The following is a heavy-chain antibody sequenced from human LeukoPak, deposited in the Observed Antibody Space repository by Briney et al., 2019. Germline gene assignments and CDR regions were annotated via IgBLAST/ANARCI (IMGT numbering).Heavy chain of an antibody. Sequence: PGGSLRLSCAASGFTFSSYAMSWVRQAPGKGLGWVSAISGSGGSTYYADSVKGRFTISRDNSKNTLYLQMNSLRAEDTAVYYCAKDWYYYDSSGSQKEYFDYWGQGTLVTVSS. J-gene: IGHJ4*02. CDR1: GFTFSSYA. CDR3: AKDWYYYDSSGSQKEYFDY. D-gene: IGHD3-22*01. V-gene: IGHV3-23*01. CDR2: ISGSGGST.